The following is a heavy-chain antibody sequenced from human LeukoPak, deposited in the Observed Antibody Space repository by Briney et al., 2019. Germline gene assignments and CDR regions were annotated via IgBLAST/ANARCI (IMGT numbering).Heavy chain of an antibody. J-gene: IGHJ4*02. D-gene: IGHD1-26*01. CDR1: GGSLSSSSYY. V-gene: IGHV4-39*01. CDR2: IYYSGST. Sequence: SETLSLTCTVSGGSLSSSSYYWGWIRQPPGKGLEWIGSIYYSGSTYYNPSLKSRVTISVDTSKNQFSLKLSSVTAADTAVYYCARQELGIVGATFDYWGQGTLVTVSS. CDR3: ARQELGIVGATFDY.